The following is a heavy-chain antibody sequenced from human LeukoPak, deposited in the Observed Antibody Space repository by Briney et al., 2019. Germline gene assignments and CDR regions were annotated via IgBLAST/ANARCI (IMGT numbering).Heavy chain of an antibody. D-gene: IGHD3-22*01. CDR1: GFTFNTYT. J-gene: IGHJ4*02. CDR3: VGGDSREL. V-gene: IGHV3-21*01. CDR2: IGRSSIDK. Sequence: GGSLRLSCTASGFTFNTYTMNWVRQAPGKGPEWISSIGRSSIDKYYADSVRGRFTISRDNAKNSLYVQMSSLRVEDTAVYYCVGGDSRELWGQGTLVIVSS.